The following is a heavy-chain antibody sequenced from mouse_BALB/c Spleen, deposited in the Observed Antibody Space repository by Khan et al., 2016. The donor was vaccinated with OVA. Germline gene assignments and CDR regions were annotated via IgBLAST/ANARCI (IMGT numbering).Heavy chain of an antibody. V-gene: IGHV3-2*02. J-gene: IGHJ3*01. CDR1: GYSITSDYA. Sequence: EVQLQESGPGLVKPSQSLSLTCTVTGYSITSDYAWNWIRQFPGNKLEWMGYISYSGSNSYTPSLKSRISITRDTSKNQLFLQLNSVTTEDTATYYCTGGRAYWGQGTLVTVSA. D-gene: IGHD3-3*01. CDR2: ISYSGSN. CDR3: TGGRAY.